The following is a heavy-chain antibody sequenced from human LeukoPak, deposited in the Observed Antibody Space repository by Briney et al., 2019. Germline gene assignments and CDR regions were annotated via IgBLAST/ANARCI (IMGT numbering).Heavy chain of an antibody. J-gene: IGHJ4*02. CDR3: ARLLGYCSGGSCYSLDY. Sequence: PSETLSLTCAVYGVSFSGYYWSWIRQPQGKGLEWIGEINHSGSTNYNPSLKSRVTISVDTSKNQFSLKLSSVTAADTAVYYCARLLGYCSGGSCYSLDYWGQGTLVTVSS. D-gene: IGHD2-15*01. V-gene: IGHV4-34*01. CDR2: INHSGST. CDR1: GVSFSGYY.